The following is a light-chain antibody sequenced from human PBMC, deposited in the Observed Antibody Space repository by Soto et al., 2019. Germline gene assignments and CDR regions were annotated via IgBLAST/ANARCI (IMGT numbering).Light chain of an antibody. CDR3: QQYNTWLWT. J-gene: IGKJ1*01. V-gene: IGKV3-15*01. CDR2: GAS. CDR1: QSINAH. Sequence: EVVMTQSPATLSVSPGERVTLSCRASQSINAHLAWYQQKPGQAPRLLIHGASTRATGIPARFSGGGFVTEFILTISSLQSEDFAVYYCQQYNTWLWTFGQGTKVEIQ.